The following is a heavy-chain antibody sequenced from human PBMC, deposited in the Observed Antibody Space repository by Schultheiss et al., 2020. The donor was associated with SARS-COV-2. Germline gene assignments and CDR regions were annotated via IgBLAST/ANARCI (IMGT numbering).Heavy chain of an antibody. J-gene: IGHJ6*02. V-gene: IGHV3-30*01. D-gene: IGHD2-2*01. CDR3: ARDFSYCSSTSCRYGVDYYYYYGMDV. CDR2: ISYDGSNK. Sequence: GGSLRLSCAASGFTFSRYALHWVRQAPGKGLEWVAVISYDGSNKYYADSVKGRFTISRDNSKNTLYLQMNSLRAEDTAVYYCARDFSYCSSTSCRYGVDYYYYYGMDVWGQGTTVTVSS. CDR1: GFTFSRYA.